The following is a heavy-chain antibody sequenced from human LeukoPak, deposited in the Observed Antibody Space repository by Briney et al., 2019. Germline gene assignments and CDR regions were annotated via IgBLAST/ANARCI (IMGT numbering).Heavy chain of an antibody. Sequence: SETLSLTCTVSGGSISSYYWSWLRQPPGKGLEWIGYIYYSGTTNYNPSLKSRVIISVDTSKNQFSLKLSSVTAADTAVYYCARHPGGGYYYYYYMDVWGKGTTV. CDR1: GGSISSYY. V-gene: IGHV4-59*08. CDR3: ARHPGGGYYYYYYMDV. D-gene: IGHD4-23*01. CDR2: IYYSGTT. J-gene: IGHJ6*03.